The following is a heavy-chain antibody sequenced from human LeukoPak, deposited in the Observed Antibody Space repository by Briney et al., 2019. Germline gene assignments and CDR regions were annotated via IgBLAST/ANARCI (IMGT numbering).Heavy chain of an antibody. Sequence: GGSLRLSCAASGFTFSSYSMNWVRQAPGKGLEWVSSISSSSYIYYADSVKGRFTISRDNAKNSLYLQMNSLRAEDTAVYYCARDYRELGYCSSTSCRFDYWGQGTLVTVSS. D-gene: IGHD2-2*01. CDR3: ARDYRELGYCSSTSCRFDY. J-gene: IGHJ4*02. CDR1: GFTFSSYS. V-gene: IGHV3-21*01. CDR2: ISSSSYI.